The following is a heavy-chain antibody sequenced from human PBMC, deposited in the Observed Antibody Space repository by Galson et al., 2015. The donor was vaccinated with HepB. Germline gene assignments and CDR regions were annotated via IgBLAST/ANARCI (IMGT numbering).Heavy chain of an antibody. J-gene: IGHJ4*02. Sequence: TCAVSGDSISSSIWWTWVRQPPGKGLEWIGEIYHSGGINYSPSLKSRVNISLDKSKNQFSLRLRSVTAADTAVYYCARVGRAKFCSGGSCYVRPFDCWGQGTLVTVSP. V-gene: IGHV4-4*02. CDR1: GDSISSSIW. CDR2: IYHSGGI. CDR3: ARVGRAKFCSGGSCYVRPFDC. D-gene: IGHD2-15*01.